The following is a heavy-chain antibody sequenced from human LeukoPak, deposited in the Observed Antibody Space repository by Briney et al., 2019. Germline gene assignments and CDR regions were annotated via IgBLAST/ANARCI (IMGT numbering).Heavy chain of an antibody. Sequence: GGSLRLSCAASGFTFSSYWIHWVRQAPGKGLVWVSRINSDGSSTSYADSVKGRFTISRDNAKNTLYLQMNSLRAEDTAVYYCARDLGQYYDTSDNWFDPWGQGTLVTVSS. J-gene: IGHJ5*02. V-gene: IGHV3-74*01. D-gene: IGHD3-22*01. CDR1: GFTFSSYW. CDR2: INSDGSST. CDR3: ARDLGQYYDTSDNWFDP.